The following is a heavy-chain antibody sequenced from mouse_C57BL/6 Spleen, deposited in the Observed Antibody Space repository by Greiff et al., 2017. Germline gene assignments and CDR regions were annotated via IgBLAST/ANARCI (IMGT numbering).Heavy chain of an antibody. D-gene: IGHD1-1*01. J-gene: IGHJ1*03. Sequence: VQLQQSGPELVKPGASVKISCKASGYSFTDYNMNWVKQSNGKSLEWIGVINPNYGTTSYNQKFKGKATLTVDQSSSTAYMQLNSLTSEDTAVYYCARSLLYYGSSYRYFDVWGTGTTVTVAS. V-gene: IGHV1-39*01. CDR3: ARSLLYYGSSYRYFDV. CDR1: GYSFTDYN. CDR2: INPNYGTT.